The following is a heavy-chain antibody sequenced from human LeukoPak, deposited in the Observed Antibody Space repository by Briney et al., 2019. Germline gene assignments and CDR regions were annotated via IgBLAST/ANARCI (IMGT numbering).Heavy chain of an antibody. CDR1: GFSFSSYW. Sequence: GGSLRLSCAASGFSFSSYWMSWVRQAPGKRLEWVANINQDGSEKYYVDSVKGRFTISRDNAKNSLYLQMNSLRAEDTAVYYCAKIIYCTNGVCYDAFDMWGQGTMVTVSS. J-gene: IGHJ3*02. CDR3: AKIIYCTNGVCYDAFDM. V-gene: IGHV3-7*03. CDR2: INQDGSEK. D-gene: IGHD2-8*01.